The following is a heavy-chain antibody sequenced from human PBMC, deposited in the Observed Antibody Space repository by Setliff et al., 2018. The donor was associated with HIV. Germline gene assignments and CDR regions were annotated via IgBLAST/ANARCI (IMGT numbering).Heavy chain of an antibody. D-gene: IGHD2-2*01. CDR1: GGPLSGHY. CDR3: VTSSSWSSRLNF. V-gene: IGHV4-34*01. J-gene: IGHJ4*02. CDR2: TSHSGKT. Sequence: SETLFLTCAVYGGPLSGHYWSWIRQPPGQGLEWIGETSHSGKTNYNPSLKSRVTISVDTSKNQFSLKLTSVTAADTAVYYCVTSSSWSSRLNFWGPGMLVTVTS.